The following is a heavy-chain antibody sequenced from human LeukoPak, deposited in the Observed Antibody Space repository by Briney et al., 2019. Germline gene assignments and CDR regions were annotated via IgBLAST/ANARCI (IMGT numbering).Heavy chain of an antibody. CDR3: ASVPPYSGFDFVDS. V-gene: IGHV1-18*01. Sequence: ASVKVSCKASGYTFTSYGISWVRQAPGQGLEWMGWISAYNGNTNYAQKFQGRVTITADESTSTAYMELSSLRSEDTAVYYCASVPPYSGFDFVDSWGQGTLVTVSS. CDR1: GYTFTSYG. D-gene: IGHD5-12*01. J-gene: IGHJ4*02. CDR2: ISAYNGNT.